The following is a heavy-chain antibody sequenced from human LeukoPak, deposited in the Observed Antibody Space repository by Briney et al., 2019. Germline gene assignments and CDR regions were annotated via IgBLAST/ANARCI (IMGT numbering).Heavy chain of an antibody. CDR1: GGFISSYY. CDR2: IYTSGST. V-gene: IGHV4-4*07. Sequence: SETLSLTCTVSGGFISSYYWSWIRQPAGKGLEWIGRIYTSGSTNYNPSLKSRVTMSVDTSKNQFSLKLSSVTAADTAVYYCARDLGCSSTSCSNWFDPWGQGTLVTVSS. CDR3: ARDLGCSSTSCSNWFDP. J-gene: IGHJ5*02. D-gene: IGHD2-2*01.